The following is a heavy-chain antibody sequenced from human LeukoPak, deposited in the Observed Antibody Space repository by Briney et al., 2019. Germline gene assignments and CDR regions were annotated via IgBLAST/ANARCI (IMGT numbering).Heavy chain of an antibody. CDR1: GFTFTSSA. CDR3: AAVSPRILNLVYFDY. CDR2: MVVGSGNT. J-gene: IGHJ4*02. D-gene: IGHD2-15*01. V-gene: IGHV1-58*02. Sequence: ASVKVSCKASGFTFTSSAMQWVRQARGQRLEWIGWMVVGSGNTNYAQKFQERVTITRDMSTSTAYMELSSLRSEDTAVYYCAAVSPRILNLVYFDYWGQGTLVTVSS.